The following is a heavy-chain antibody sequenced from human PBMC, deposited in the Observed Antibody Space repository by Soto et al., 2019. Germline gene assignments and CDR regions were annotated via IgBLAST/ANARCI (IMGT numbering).Heavy chain of an antibody. V-gene: IGHV1-8*01. J-gene: IGHJ6*02. CDR1: GYTFTSYD. D-gene: IGHD2-8*01. CDR2: MNPNSGNT. CDR3: AGNGYYYYGMDV. Sequence: ASVKVSCKASGYTFTSYDINWVRQATGQGLEWMGWMNPNSGNTGYAQKFQGRVTMTRNTSISTAYMELSSLRSEDTAVYYCAGNGYYYYGMDVWGQGTTVTVSS.